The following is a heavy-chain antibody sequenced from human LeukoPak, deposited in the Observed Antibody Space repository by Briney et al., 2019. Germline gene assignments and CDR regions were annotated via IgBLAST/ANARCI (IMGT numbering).Heavy chain of an antibody. CDR3: ANILSGSYPIDY. D-gene: IGHD1-26*01. CDR1: GFTFSSYG. Sequence: GGSLRLSCAASGFTFSSYGMHWVRQAPGKGLEWVAFIRYDGSNKYYADSVKGRFTISRDNSKNTLYLQMNSLRADDTAVYYCANILSGSYPIDYWGQGTLVTVSS. CDR2: IRYDGSNK. J-gene: IGHJ4*02. V-gene: IGHV3-30*02.